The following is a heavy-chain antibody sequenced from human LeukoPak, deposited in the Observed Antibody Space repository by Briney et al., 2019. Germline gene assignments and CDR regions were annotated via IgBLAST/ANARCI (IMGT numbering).Heavy chain of an antibody. CDR1: GFSLSDYG. Sequence: GGSLRLSCSASGFSLSDYGMSWVRQAPGKGLEWVSYITVNSVRFYADSVKGRFTISRDNAKNSLYLQMNSLRAEDTAVYYCARDRGSGWFRDAFDIWGQGTMVTVSS. V-gene: IGHV3-48*04. CDR2: ITVNSVR. J-gene: IGHJ3*02. D-gene: IGHD6-19*01. CDR3: ARDRGSGWFRDAFDI.